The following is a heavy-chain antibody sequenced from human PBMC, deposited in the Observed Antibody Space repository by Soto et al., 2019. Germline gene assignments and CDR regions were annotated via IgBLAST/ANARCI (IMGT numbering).Heavy chain of an antibody. V-gene: IGHV4-34*01. CDR2: INHSGST. J-gene: IGHJ6*03. D-gene: IGHD3-3*01. CDR3: ARGVRFLEWSRDLYYYYMDV. CDR1: GGSFSGYY. Sequence: PSETLSLTCAVYGGSFSGYYWSWIRQPPGKGLEWIGEINHSGSTNYNPSLKSRVTISVDTSKNQFSLKLSSVTAADTAVYYCARGVRFLEWSRDLYYYYMDVWGKGTTVTVSS.